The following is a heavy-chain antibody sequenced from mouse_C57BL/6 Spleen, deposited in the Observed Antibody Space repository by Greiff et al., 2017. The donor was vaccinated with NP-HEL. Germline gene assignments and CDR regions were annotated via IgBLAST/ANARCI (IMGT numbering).Heavy chain of an antibody. J-gene: IGHJ3*02. CDR3: ARRGWDE. Sequence: QVQLQQPGAELVRPGSSVKLSCKASGYTFTSYWMHWVKQRPIQGLEWIGNIDPSDSETHYNQKFKDKATLTVDKSSSTAYMQLSSLTTGDSAVYYCARRGWDEWGQGTLVTVSA. D-gene: IGHD4-1*01. CDR1: GYTFTSYW. V-gene: IGHV1-52*01. CDR2: IDPSDSET.